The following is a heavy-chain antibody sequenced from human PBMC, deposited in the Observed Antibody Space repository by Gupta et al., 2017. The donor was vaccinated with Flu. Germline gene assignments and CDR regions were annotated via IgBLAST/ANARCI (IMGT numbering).Heavy chain of an antibody. CDR1: GFTFSNYW. J-gene: IGHJ6*03. V-gene: IGHV3-7*01. CDR3: ARHSPATILKYCNYIDG. Sequence: EVQLVESGGGLVQPGGSLRLSCAASGFTFSNYWMSWVRQAPGKGLEWVANVDQDGGEKHYVDSVEGRFTISRDNAQNSLFLQMNSLRVEDTAGYYCARHSPATILKYCNYIDGGGKGTTVTVSS. D-gene: IGHD2-8*02. CDR2: VDQDGGEK.